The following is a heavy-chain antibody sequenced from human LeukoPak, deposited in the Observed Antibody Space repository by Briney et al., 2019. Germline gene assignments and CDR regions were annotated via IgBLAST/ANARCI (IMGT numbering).Heavy chain of an antibody. Sequence: GGSLRLSCVASGFNFSKNDMHWVRQTTEGGLEWVSAIGVGGDTYYADPVKGRFTISRENGKNSVYLQMNSLRAGDTAVYFCAKAFDYNGLRGEGGSFDCWGQGALVTVSS. V-gene: IGHV3-13*01. CDR3: AKAFDYNGLRGEGGSFDC. J-gene: IGHJ4*02. D-gene: IGHD4-11*01. CDR1: GFNFSKND. CDR2: IGVGGDT.